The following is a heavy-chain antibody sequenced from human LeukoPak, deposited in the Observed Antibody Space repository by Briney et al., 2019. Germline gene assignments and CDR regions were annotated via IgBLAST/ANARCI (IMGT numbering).Heavy chain of an antibody. D-gene: IGHD2-21*01. CDR1: GYNFADHG. CDR2: INPYNANT. Sequence: ASVKVSCKASGYNFADHGIGWVRQAPGQGLEWMGWINPYNANTNTAQNCRGRVTMTKDTSTGTAYMEMRGLRSDDTAVYYWARQDYCGDGFCYTKDSFDFWGQGTLVIVSS. J-gene: IGHJ4*02. CDR3: ARQDYCGDGFCYTKDSFDF. V-gene: IGHV1-18*01.